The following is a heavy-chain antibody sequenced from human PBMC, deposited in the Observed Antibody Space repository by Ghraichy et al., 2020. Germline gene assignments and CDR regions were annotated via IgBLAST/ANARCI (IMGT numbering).Heavy chain of an antibody. V-gene: IGHV3-7*03. CDR3: ARDTNGGGGKYWYFDL. CDR2: IREDGSKQ. CDR1: GFTINKNW. Sequence: GGSLRLSCEASGFTINKNWMSWVRQAPGKGLEWVADIREDGSKQYYLDSVRDRFTISRDNAKNSLSLQINSLRAEDMALYYCARDTNGGGGKYWYFDLWGRGTLVTVSS. J-gene: IGHJ2*01. D-gene: IGHD2-8*01.